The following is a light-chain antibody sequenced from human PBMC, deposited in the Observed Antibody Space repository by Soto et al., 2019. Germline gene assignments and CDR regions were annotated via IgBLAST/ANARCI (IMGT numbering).Light chain of an antibody. CDR2: DVS. Sequence: QAVVAQPSSLSGSPGQSVTLSCPGTRSDGGGYNYVSWYQQPPGKAPKLMIYDVSNRPSGVSNRFSGSKSGNTASLTISGLQAEDEADYYCSSYTSSSTPPYVFGTGTKVTVL. CDR3: SSYTSSSTPPYV. J-gene: IGLJ1*01. CDR1: RSDGGGYNY. V-gene: IGLV2-14*01.